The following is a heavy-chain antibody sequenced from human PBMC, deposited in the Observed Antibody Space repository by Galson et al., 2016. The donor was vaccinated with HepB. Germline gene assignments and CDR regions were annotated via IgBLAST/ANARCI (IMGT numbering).Heavy chain of an antibody. D-gene: IGHD4-17*01. J-gene: IGHJ6*02. CDR3: ARDGTVTTHHYYYGLDV. CDR1: GGSIRSTKYY. Sequence: SETLSLTCTVSGGSIRSTKYYWGWIRQPPGKGLEWIGNIYYSGSTNYNPSLKSRVTISVDTSKKQFSLKLSSVTAADTAVYYCARDGTVTTHHYYYGLDVWGQGTTVTVSS. CDR2: IYYSGST. V-gene: IGHV4-39*07.